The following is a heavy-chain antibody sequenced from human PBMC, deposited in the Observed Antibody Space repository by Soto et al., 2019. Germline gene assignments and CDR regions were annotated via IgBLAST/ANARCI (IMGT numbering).Heavy chain of an antibody. J-gene: IGHJ4*01. CDR3: ARVKLVAVASLFSYYFDS. CDR1: GFPFNTYS. CDR2: ISADGGRQ. V-gene: IGHV3-30*03. Sequence: PGGSLRLSCAASGFPFNTYSVHWVRQAPGKGLEWLAVISADGGRQYYADSVKGRFTISRDNSKYTLYLQMNSLRTEDTAVYYCARVKLVAVASLFSYYFDSWGQGTLVTVSS. D-gene: IGHD2-8*02.